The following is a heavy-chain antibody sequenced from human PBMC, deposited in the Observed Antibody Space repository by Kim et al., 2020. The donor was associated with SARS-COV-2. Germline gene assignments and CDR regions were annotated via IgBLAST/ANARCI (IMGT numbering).Heavy chain of an antibody. CDR2: IWDDGSNK. V-gene: IGHV3-33*06. CDR1: GFTFSSYG. J-gene: IGHJ6*02. Sequence: GGSLRLSCAASGFTFSSYGMHWVRQAPGKGLEWVAVIWDDGSNKYYADSVKGRFTISRDNSKNTLYLQMNSLRAEDTAVYYCAKDRFCSSTSCYLIRDYYYYGMDVWGQGTTVTVSS. CDR3: AKDRFCSSTSCYLIRDYYYYGMDV. D-gene: IGHD2-2*01.